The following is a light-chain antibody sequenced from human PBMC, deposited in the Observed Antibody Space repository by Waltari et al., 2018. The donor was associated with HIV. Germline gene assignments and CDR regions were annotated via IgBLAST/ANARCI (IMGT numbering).Light chain of an antibody. CDR1: SSDVGGYNY. CDR2: EVT. V-gene: IGLV2-11*01. Sequence: QSALTQPRSVSGSPGQSVTISCTGTSSDVGGYNYVSWYQQNPGKAPKLIIYEVTKRPSGVPDRFSGSKSGNTASLTISGLQAEDEADYYCCSYAGNYPVLFGGGTKLTVL. J-gene: IGLJ3*02. CDR3: CSYAGNYPVL.